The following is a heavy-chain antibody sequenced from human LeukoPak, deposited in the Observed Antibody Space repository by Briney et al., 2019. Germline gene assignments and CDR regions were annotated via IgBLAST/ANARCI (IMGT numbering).Heavy chain of an antibody. CDR3: ARGGAARPDY. V-gene: IGHV3-48*04. D-gene: IGHD6-6*01. Sequence: PGGSLRLSCAASGFTFSNYGMNWVRQAPGKGLQWVSCISSNSRNIAYADSVRGRFTISRDNVKNSLYLQINSLRVEDTAVYYCARGGAARPDYWGQGTLVTVSS. J-gene: IGHJ4*02. CDR1: GFTFSNYG. CDR2: ISSNSRNI.